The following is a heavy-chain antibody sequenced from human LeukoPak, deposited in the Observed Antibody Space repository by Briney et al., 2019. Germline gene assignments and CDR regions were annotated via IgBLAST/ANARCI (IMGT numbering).Heavy chain of an antibody. V-gene: IGHV3-23*01. CDR2: ISGSGGST. CDR1: GFTFSSYA. J-gene: IGHJ4*02. CDR3: EGYYYGSGSPDC. Sequence: GGSLRLSCAASGFTFSSYAMSWVRQAPGKGLEWVSAISGSGGSTYYADSVKGRFPIPRDNSKNTLYLQRNSLRAEDTAVYYCEGYYYGSGSPDCWGQGTLVTVPS. D-gene: IGHD3-10*01.